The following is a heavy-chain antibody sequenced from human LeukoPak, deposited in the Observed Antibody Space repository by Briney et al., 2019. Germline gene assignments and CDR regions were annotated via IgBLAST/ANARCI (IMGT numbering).Heavy chain of an antibody. CDR2: INWNGGST. CDR1: GFTFDDYG. J-gene: IGHJ6*03. CDR3: ARGEYYDSSGDFYYYYYMDV. D-gene: IGHD3-22*01. Sequence: GGSLRLSCAASGFTFDDYGMSWVRQAPGKGLEWVSGINWNGGSTGYADSVKGRFTISRDNAKNSLYLQMNSLRAEDTALYYCARGEYYDSSGDFYYYYYMDVWGKGTTVTVSS. V-gene: IGHV3-20*04.